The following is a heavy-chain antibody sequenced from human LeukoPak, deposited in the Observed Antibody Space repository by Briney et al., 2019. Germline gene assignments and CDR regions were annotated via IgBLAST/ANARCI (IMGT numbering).Heavy chain of an antibody. V-gene: IGHV3-21*01. CDR3: ASQYTSSRIFDD. CDR1: GFTFSSYS. J-gene: IGHJ4*02. D-gene: IGHD6-13*01. CDR2: ISSSSTYI. Sequence: PGGSLRLSCAASGFTFSSYSMNWFRQAPGKGLEWVSSISSSSTYIYYADSVKGRFTVSRDNAKNSLYLQMNSLRAEDTAVYFCASQYTSSRIFDDWGQGTLVTVSS.